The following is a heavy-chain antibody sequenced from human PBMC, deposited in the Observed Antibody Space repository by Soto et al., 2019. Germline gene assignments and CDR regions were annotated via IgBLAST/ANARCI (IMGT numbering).Heavy chain of an antibody. CDR3: STSVYCSTTRCYYSSGLDV. CDR2: IIPIFGTE. Sequence: QVQLVQSGAEVKKPGSSVKVSCKVSGGTFSSHSINWVRQAPGQGPEWMGGIIPIFGTENYAQKFQGRVTITADESTSTAYMELSSLTSEDTALYYCSTSVYCSTTRCYYSSGLDVWGQGTTVIVSS. V-gene: IGHV1-69*01. D-gene: IGHD2-2*01. CDR1: GGTFSSHS. J-gene: IGHJ6*02.